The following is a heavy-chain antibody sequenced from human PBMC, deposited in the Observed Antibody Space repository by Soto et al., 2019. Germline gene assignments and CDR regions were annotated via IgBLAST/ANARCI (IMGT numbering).Heavy chain of an antibody. Sequence: GGSLRLSCAASGFTFSSYGMTWVRQAQGKGLEWVLAISGSGGSTYYADSVKGRFTISRDNSKNTLYLQMNSLRAEDTAVYYCAKHSSPIVVVTAIASPFFDYWGQGTLVTVSS. D-gene: IGHD2-21*02. J-gene: IGHJ4*02. CDR1: GFTFSSYG. CDR2: ISGSGGST. CDR3: AKHSSPIVVVTAIASPFFDY. V-gene: IGHV3-23*01.